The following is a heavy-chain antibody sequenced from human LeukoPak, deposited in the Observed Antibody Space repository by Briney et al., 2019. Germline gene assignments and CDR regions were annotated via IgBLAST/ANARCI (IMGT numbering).Heavy chain of an antibody. J-gene: IGHJ6*04. Sequence: ASVKVSCKASGGTFIIYAISWVRQAPGQGLEWMGGIIPIFGTANYAQKFQGRVTITADKSTSTAYMELSSLRSEDTAVYYCASNGLPLDYYYYYGMDVWGKGTTVTVSS. V-gene: IGHV1-69*06. CDR2: IIPIFGTA. D-gene: IGHD4-17*01. CDR3: ASNGLPLDYYYYYGMDV. CDR1: GGTFIIYA.